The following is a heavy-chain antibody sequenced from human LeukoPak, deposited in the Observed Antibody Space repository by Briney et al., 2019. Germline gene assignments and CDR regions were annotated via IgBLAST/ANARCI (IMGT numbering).Heavy chain of an antibody. Sequence: PGGSLRLSCAASGFTFSSYDMHWVRQATGKGLEWVSAIGTAGDTYYPGSVKGRFTISRENAKNSLYLQMNSLRAGDTAVYYCARGVRSKSLYGGNQSKYNWFDPWGQGTLVTVSS. V-gene: IGHV3-13*01. CDR2: IGTAGDT. CDR1: GFTFSSYD. D-gene: IGHD4-23*01. J-gene: IGHJ5*02. CDR3: ARGVRSKSLYGGNQSKYNWFDP.